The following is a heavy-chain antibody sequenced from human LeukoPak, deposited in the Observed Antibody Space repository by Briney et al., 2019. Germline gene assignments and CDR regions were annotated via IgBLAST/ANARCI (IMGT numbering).Heavy chain of an antibody. V-gene: IGHV3-23*01. J-gene: IGHJ4*02. Sequence: PGGSLRLSCAASGFTFSSYGISWVRQAPGKGLEWFSAISASGGTTYYADSVKGHFTISRDNSKNTLYLQMSSLRVEDTAVYYCAKGAYYGDWGQGTLVTVSS. CDR3: AKGAYYGD. CDR1: GFTFSSYG. D-gene: IGHD3-3*01. CDR2: ISASGGTT.